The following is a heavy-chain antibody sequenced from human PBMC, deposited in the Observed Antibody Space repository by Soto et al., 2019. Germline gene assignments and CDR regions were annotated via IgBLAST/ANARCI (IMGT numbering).Heavy chain of an antibody. Sequence: GASVKVSCKASGYTFTSYYMHWVRQAPGQGLEWMGIINPSGGSTSYAQKFQGRVTMTRDTSTSTVYMELSSLRSEDTAVYYCARVASIAARGGGMDVWGQGTTVTV. CDR2: INPSGGST. J-gene: IGHJ6*02. V-gene: IGHV1-46*01. CDR3: ARVASIAARGGGMDV. D-gene: IGHD6-6*01. CDR1: GYTFTSYY.